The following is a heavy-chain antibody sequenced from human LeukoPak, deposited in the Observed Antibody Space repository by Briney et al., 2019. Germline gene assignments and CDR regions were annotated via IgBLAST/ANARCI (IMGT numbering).Heavy chain of an antibody. D-gene: IGHD1-7*01. V-gene: IGHV1-69*04. CDR1: GGTFSSYA. CDR3: ANSELELRRTYYYYYMDV. Sequence: GASVKISCKASGGTFSSYAISWVRQAPGQGREWMGRIIPILGIANYAQKFQGRVTITADKSTSTAYMELSSLRSEDTAVYYCANSELELRRTYYYYYMDVWGKGTTVTVSS. CDR2: IIPILGIA. J-gene: IGHJ6*03.